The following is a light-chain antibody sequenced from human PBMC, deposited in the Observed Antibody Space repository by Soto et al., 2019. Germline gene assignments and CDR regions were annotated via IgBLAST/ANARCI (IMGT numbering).Light chain of an antibody. CDR2: EVS. CDR3: SSYAGSNKSV. V-gene: IGLV2-8*01. CDR1: SSDVGGYNY. J-gene: IGLJ1*01. Sequence: SALTQPPSASGSPGQSVTISCTGTSSDVGGYNYVSWYQQYPGKAPKLMIYEVSKRPSGVPDRFSGSKSGNTASLTVSGLQAEDEADYYCSSYAGSNKSVFGTGTKVTLL.